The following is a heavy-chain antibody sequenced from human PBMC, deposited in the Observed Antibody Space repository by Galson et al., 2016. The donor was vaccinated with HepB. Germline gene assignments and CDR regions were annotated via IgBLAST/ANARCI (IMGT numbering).Heavy chain of an antibody. CDR2: ISSSSSYI. CDR1: GFTFNRYT. Sequence: SLRLSCATSGFTFNRYTMNWVRQAPGKGLEWVAYISSSSSYIYYADSVKGRFTISRDNAKKSLYLQMNSLRVEDTAVYYCARDMARLYDVVTGRVNDGLDVWGQGTTVTVSS. V-gene: IGHV3-21*01. J-gene: IGHJ6*02. D-gene: IGHD3-9*01. CDR3: ARDMARLYDVVTGRVNDGLDV.